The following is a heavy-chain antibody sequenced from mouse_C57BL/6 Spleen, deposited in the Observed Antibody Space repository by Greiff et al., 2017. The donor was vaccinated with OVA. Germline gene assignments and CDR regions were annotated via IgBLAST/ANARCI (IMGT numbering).Heavy chain of an antibody. CDR2: FYPGSGSI. V-gene: IGHV1-62-2*01. D-gene: IGHD2-5*01. CDR3: ARHEEGGYSNYWYFDY. Sequence: VQLQQSGAELVKPGASVKLSCKASGYTFTEYTIHWVKQRSGQGLEWIGWFYPGSGSIKYNEKFKDKATLTADKSSSTVYMELSRLTSEDSAVYFCARHEEGGYSNYWYFDYWGQGTTLTVSS. CDR1: GYTFTEYT. J-gene: IGHJ2*01.